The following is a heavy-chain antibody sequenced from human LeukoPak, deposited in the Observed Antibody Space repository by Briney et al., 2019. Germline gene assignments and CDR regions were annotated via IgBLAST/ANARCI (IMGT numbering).Heavy chain of an antibody. CDR1: GFTFSNYA. Sequence: GGSLRLSCAASGFTFSNYAMHWVRQAPGKGLEWEAVISFDGTNKYYANSVQGRFTISRDNSKNTLYLQMNSLRAEDTALYYCARDMYDNGWSSFDYWGQGTLVTVSS. V-gene: IGHV3-30-3*01. J-gene: IGHJ4*02. CDR2: ISFDGTNK. D-gene: IGHD3-10*01. CDR3: ARDMYDNGWSSFDY.